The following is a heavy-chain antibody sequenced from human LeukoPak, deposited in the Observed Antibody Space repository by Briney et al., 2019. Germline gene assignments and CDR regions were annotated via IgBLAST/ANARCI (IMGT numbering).Heavy chain of an antibody. Sequence: GGSLRLSCAASGFTVSSNYMSWVRRAPGKGLEWVSVIYSGGSTYYADSVKGRFTISRDNSKNTLYLQMNSLRAEDTAVYYCAREGGDLLGETAPRDYYYYGMDVWGQGTTVTVSS. CDR2: IYSGGST. CDR3: AREGGDLLGETAPRDYYYYGMDV. CDR1: GFTVSSNY. J-gene: IGHJ6*02. V-gene: IGHV3-66*01. D-gene: IGHD5-18*01.